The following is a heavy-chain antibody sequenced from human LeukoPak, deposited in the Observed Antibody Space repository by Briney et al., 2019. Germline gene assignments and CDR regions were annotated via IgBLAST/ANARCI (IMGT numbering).Heavy chain of an antibody. D-gene: IGHD3-22*01. CDR3: ARVDDSSGYPKPFDY. J-gene: IGHJ4*02. CDR1: GFTFSSYS. V-gene: IGHV3-21*01. Sequence: PGGSLRLSCAASGFTFSSYSMNWVRQAPGKGLEWVSSISSSSSYIYYADSVKGRFTISRDNAKNSLYLQMNSLRAEDTAVYYCARVDDSSGYPKPFDYWGQGTLVTVSS. CDR2: ISSSSSYI.